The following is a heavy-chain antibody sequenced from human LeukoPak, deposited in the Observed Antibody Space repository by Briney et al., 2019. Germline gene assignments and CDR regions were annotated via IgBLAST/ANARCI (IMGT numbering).Heavy chain of an antibody. J-gene: IGHJ4*02. CDR1: GGSFSGYY. CDR3: ARGMVRHFDY. D-gene: IGHD3-10*01. CDR2: INHSGST. V-gene: IGHV4-34*01. Sequence: PSETLSLTCAVYGGSFSGYYSSWIRQPPGKGREWIGEINHSGSTNYNPSLKSRVTISVDTSKNQFSLKLSSVTAADTAVYYCARGMVRHFDYWGQGTLVTVSS.